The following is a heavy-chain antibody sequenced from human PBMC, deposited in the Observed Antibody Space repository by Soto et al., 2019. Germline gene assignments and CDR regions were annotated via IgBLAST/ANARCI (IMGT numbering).Heavy chain of an antibody. J-gene: IGHJ4*02. CDR1: GFTFSSYA. V-gene: IGHV3-23*01. D-gene: IGHD6-19*01. CDR2: ISGSGGST. Sequence: GGSLRLSCAASGFTFSSYAMSWVRQAPGKGLEWVSGISGSGGSTYYADSVKGRFTISRDNSKNTLYLQINSLRTEDTAVYYCEKNRLIAVVGTRPFDYWGQGTLVTVSS. CDR3: EKNRLIAVVGTRPFDY.